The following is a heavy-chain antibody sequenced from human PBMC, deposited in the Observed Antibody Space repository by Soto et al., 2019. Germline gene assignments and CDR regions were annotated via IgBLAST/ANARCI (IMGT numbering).Heavy chain of an antibody. V-gene: IGHV4-59*01. D-gene: IGHD2-15*01. J-gene: IGHJ4*02. Sequence: SETLSLTCTVSGGSISPFYWSWVRQPPGKGLEWIGYLYYSGNTNYNPSLKSRVTISVDASKNQVSLRLTSVAAADTAVYYCARVGGVAARTFDYWGQGTVVTVSS. CDR1: GGSISPFY. CDR3: ARVGGVAARTFDY. CDR2: LYYSGNT.